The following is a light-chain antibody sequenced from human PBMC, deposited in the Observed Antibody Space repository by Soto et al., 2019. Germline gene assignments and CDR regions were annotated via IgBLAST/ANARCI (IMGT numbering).Light chain of an antibody. J-gene: IGKJ1*01. Sequence: DIQMTQSPSSLSASVGDRVTITCRASQGISNYLAWYQQKPGKVPKLLIYAASTLQSGVPSRFSGSGSGTDFTLTISSLQPEDVATYYCPKYNSAPLFGQGTKVDIK. CDR2: AAS. CDR3: PKYNSAPL. V-gene: IGKV1-27*01. CDR1: QGISNY.